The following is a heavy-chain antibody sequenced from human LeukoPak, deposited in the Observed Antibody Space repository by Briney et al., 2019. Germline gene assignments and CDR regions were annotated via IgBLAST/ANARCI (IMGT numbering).Heavy chain of an antibody. CDR3: ARDRTYRGSSTTYFYAMDV. D-gene: IGHD6-6*01. CDR1: GGSINNYY. V-gene: IGHV4-59*01. Sequence: SETLSLTCTISGGSINNYYWSWIRQPPGKGLEWIGYIYYSGSTNYNPSLNSRVNISLDTSKNQFSLKLNSVTAADTAIYYCARDRTYRGSSTTYFYAMDVWGQGTTVTVSS. CDR2: IYYSGST. J-gene: IGHJ6*02.